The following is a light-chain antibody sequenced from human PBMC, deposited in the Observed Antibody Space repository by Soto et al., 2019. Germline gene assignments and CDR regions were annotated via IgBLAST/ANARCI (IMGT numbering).Light chain of an antibody. V-gene: IGKV3-11*01. Sequence: EIGLTQSSATLSLSPGERATLSCRASQSVGNYLAWYQQKPGQAPRLLIYDASNRASGIPARFSGSGSGTDFTLTISSLEPEDFAVYYCQQRSSWLTFGGGTKVDIK. CDR2: DAS. CDR3: QQRSSWLT. J-gene: IGKJ4*01. CDR1: QSVGNY.